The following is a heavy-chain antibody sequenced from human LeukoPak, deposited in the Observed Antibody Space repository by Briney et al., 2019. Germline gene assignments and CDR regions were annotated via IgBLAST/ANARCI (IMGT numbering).Heavy chain of an antibody. CDR2: IYYSGNT. V-gene: IGHV4-34*11. J-gene: IGHJ4*02. D-gene: IGHD3-22*01. CDR3: ARDRAYDSSGYYDASSPSYFDY. Sequence: KPSETLSLTCAVYGGSFSGYYWSWIRQPAGKGLEWIGSIYYSGNTYYKTSLKSRVTIAVDTSKNQFSLKLNSVTAADTAVYYCARDRAYDSSGYYDASSPSYFDYWGQGTLVTVSS. CDR1: GGSFSGYY.